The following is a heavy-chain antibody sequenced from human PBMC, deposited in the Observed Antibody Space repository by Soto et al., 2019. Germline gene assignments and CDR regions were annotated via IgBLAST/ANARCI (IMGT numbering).Heavy chain of an antibody. CDR2: IWYDGSNK. CDR1: GFPFSSYG. V-gene: IGHV3-33*01. CDR3: ASSIN. J-gene: IGHJ1*01. Sequence: GALRLSCAASGFPFSSYGMHWVRQAPGKGLDWVAVIWYDGSNKDYADSVKGRFTISRDNSKNTLFLQMNNLRVDDTAVYYCASSINWGQGTLVTVSS.